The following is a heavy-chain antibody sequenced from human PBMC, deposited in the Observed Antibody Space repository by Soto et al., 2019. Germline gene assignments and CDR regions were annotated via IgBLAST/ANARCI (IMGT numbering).Heavy chain of an antibody. D-gene: IGHD3-16*01. Sequence: PSETLSLTCTVSGGSISSYYWSWIRQPAGKGLEWIGRIYTSGSTNYNPSLKSRVTMSVDTSKNQFSLKLSSVTAADTAVYYCARGGGLARAFYYYYGMDVWGQGTTVTVYS. V-gene: IGHV4-4*07. J-gene: IGHJ6*02. CDR2: IYTSGST. CDR1: GGSISSYY. CDR3: ARGGGLARAFYYYYGMDV.